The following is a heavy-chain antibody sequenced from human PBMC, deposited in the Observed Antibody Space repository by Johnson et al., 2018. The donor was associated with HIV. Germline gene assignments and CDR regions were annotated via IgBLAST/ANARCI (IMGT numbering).Heavy chain of an antibody. CDR3: AKDGGRWSYSFDV. CDR1: GFTFSSYW. J-gene: IGHJ3*01. Sequence: QVQLVESGGGLVQPGGSLRLSCAASGFTFSSYWMHWVRQAPGKGLEWVAFISIDGRIKFSADSVKGRFTISKDNSKNTLYLQMNSLRGEDTAMYYCAKDGGRWSYSFDVWGQGTMVSVSS. D-gene: IGHD3-16*01. CDR2: ISIDGRIK. V-gene: IGHV3-30*18.